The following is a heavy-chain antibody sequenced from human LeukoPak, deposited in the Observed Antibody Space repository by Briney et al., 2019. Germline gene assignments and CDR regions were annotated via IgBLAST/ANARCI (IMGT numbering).Heavy chain of an antibody. CDR2: ISGSGGST. CDR1: GFTFSSYA. D-gene: IGHD1-26*01. CDR3: AKGKGDTGSSFDY. V-gene: IGHV3-23*01. Sequence: GGSLRLSCAASGFTFSSYAMSWVRQAPGRGLEWVSGISGSGGSTYYADSVKGRITISRDNSKNTLYLQMNSLRAEDTAVYYCAKGKGDTGSSFDYWGQGTLVTVSS. J-gene: IGHJ4*02.